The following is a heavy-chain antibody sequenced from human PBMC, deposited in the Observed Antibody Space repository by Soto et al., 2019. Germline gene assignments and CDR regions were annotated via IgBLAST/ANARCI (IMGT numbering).Heavy chain of an antibody. D-gene: IGHD4-17*01. CDR1: GYTFTSYG. V-gene: IGHV1-18*01. CDR3: ARAQRYYGGNDGHGWVDY. J-gene: IGHJ4*02. CDR2: ISAYNGNT. Sequence: QVQLVQSGAEVKKPGASVKVSCKASGYTFTSYGISWVRQAPGQGLEWMGWISAYNGNTNYAQKLQGRVTMTTDTXTXTXXMELRSLRSDDTAVYYCARAQRYYGGNDGHGWVDYWGQGTLVTVSS.